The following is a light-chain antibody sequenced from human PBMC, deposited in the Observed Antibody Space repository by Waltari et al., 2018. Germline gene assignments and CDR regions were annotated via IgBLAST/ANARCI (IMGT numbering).Light chain of an antibody. Sequence: DIGMTQSPGTLSASPGDSATLSCRVSQTVSTNLAWYQQKPGQAPRLLIYDASTRVTGVPARFSGSGSGTDVTLTIASLQSEDFGVYYCQQYADLPPYNFGQGTKLEI. CDR1: QTVSTN. CDR3: QQYADLPPYN. V-gene: IGKV3-15*01. CDR2: DAS. J-gene: IGKJ2*01.